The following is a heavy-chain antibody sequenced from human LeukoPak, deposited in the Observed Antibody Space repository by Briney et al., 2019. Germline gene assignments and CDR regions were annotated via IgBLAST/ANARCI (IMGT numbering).Heavy chain of an antibody. CDR2: ISYEGSNK. CDR1: GFTFSSYG. D-gene: IGHD3-10*01. Sequence: GGSLRLSCAASGFTFSSYGMHWVRQAPGKGLEWVAVISYEGSNKYYADSVKGRFTISRDNSKNPLYLQMNSLRAEDTAVYYCAKAGGLWFGELSGGVYFDYWGQGTLVTVSS. J-gene: IGHJ4*02. V-gene: IGHV3-30*18. CDR3: AKAGGLWFGELSGGVYFDY.